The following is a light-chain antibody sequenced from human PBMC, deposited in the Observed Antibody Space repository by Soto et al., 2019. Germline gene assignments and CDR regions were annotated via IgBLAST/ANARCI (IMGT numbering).Light chain of an antibody. J-gene: IGKJ1*01. CDR3: QQYNNWWT. CDR1: QSVSSN. V-gene: IGKV3-15*01. CDR2: GAS. Sequence: EIVMTQSPATLSVSPGERATLSCRASQSVSSNLAWYQQKPGQAPRLLIYGASTRATGTPARFSGSGSGTEFTLTISSLQPEDFAVYYCQQYNNWWTFGQGTKVEIK.